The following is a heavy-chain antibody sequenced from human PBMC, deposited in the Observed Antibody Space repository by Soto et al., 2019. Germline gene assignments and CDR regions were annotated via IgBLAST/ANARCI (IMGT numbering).Heavy chain of an antibody. V-gene: IGHV3-23*01. J-gene: IGHJ4*02. CDR3: AKSRGDSSGYYYYFDY. CDR2: ISGSGGST. D-gene: IGHD3-22*01. Sequence: GGSLRLSCAASGFTFSSYAMSWVRQAPGKGLEWVSAISGSGGSTYYADSVKGRFTISRDNSKNTLYLQMNSLRAEDTAVYYCAKSRGDSSGYYYYFDYWGQGTLVTVSS. CDR1: GFTFSSYA.